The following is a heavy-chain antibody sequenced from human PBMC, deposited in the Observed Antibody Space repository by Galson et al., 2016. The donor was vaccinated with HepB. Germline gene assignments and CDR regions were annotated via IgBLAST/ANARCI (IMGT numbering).Heavy chain of an antibody. CDR1: GFTFDDYA. D-gene: IGHD3-22*01. Sequence: SLRLSCAASGFTFDDYAMHWVRQAPGKGLVWVSRINSDGSGTSYADSVKGRFTISRDNAKNTLYLQMNSLRAEDTAVYYCARRGYYDSSGYAFDIWGQGTMVTVSS. J-gene: IGHJ3*02. CDR2: INSDGSGT. CDR3: ARRGYYDSSGYAFDI. V-gene: IGHV3-74*01.